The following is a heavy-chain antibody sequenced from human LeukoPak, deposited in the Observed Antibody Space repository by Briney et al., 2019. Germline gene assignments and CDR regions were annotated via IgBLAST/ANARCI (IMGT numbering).Heavy chain of an antibody. V-gene: IGHV4-30-4*01. CDR3: ARDDLYSSWFDP. D-gene: IGHD6-13*01. CDR2: IYYSGST. CDR1: GGSISSGDYY. Sequence: SQTLSLTCTVSGGSISSGDYYWSWIRQPPGKGLEWIGYIYYSGSTYYNPSLKSRVTISVDTSKNQFSLKLSSVTAADTAVYYCARDDLYSSWFDPWGQGTLVTVSS. J-gene: IGHJ5*02.